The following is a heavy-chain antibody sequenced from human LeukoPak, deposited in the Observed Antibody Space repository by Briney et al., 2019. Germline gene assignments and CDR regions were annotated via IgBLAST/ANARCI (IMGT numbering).Heavy chain of an antibody. J-gene: IGHJ5*02. CDR2: IYYGRTT. Sequence: SETLSLTCTVSAGSISSSSHHWGWIRQSPGKGLEWIGSIYYGRTTYYNPSLNSRVTISIVTSKNQFSLKLSSVTAADTAVYYCARGDIITIFGVVIQNWFDPWGQGTLVTVSS. V-gene: IGHV4-39*01. D-gene: IGHD3-3*01. CDR3: ARGDIITIFGVVIQNWFDP. CDR1: AGSISSSSHH.